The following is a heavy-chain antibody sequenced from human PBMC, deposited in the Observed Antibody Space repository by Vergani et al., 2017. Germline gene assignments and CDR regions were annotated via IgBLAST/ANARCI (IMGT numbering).Heavy chain of an antibody. CDR3: ARAQYYNWFDP. D-gene: IGHD3-10*01. CDR2: IYTSGST. CDR1: GGSFSSDNVY. J-gene: IGHJ5*02. Sequence: QVQLQESGPGLVTPSQTLSLTCSVSGGSFSSDNVYWTWIRQPAGKGLEWIRRIYTSGSTEYNPSLKSRVTISIDTSKNQFSLNLSSVTAADTAVYYCARAQYYNWFDPWGQGRMVTVSS. V-gene: IGHV4-61*02.